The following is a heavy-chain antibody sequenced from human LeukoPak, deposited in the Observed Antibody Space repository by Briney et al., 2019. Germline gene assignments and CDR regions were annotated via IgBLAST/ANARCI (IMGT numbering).Heavy chain of an antibody. CDR1: GYTFTSYG. V-gene: IGHV1-18*01. CDR2: ISAYNGNT. D-gene: IGHD3-3*01. Sequence: ASVKVSCKASGYTFTSYGISWVRQAPGQGLEWMGWISAYNGNTNYAQKLQGRVTMTTDTSTSTAYMELRSLRSDDTAVYYCARVATYYDFWSGYYVQGDFDYWGQGTLVTVS. J-gene: IGHJ4*02. CDR3: ARVATYYDFWSGYYVQGDFDY.